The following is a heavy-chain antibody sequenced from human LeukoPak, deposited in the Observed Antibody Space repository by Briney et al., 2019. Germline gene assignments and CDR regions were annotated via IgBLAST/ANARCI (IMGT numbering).Heavy chain of an antibody. CDR2: IYYSGST. CDR1: GGSISSYY. V-gene: IGHV4-59*01. D-gene: IGHD3-22*01. J-gene: IGHJ4*02. Sequence: SETLSLTCTVSGGSISSYYWSWIRQSPGKGLEWIGYIYYSGSTNYNPSLKSRVTISVDTSKNQFSLKLSSVTAADTAVYYCARFYYDSSGRFDYWGQGTLVTVSS. CDR3: ARFYYDSSGRFDY.